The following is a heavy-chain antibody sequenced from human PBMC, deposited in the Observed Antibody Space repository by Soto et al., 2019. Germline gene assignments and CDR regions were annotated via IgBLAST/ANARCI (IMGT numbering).Heavy chain of an antibody. J-gene: IGHJ4*02. D-gene: IGHD4-17*01. V-gene: IGHV3-30-3*01. CDR3: ARFEGYYYGGARPSFDY. CDR2: ISYDGSNK. CDR1: GFTFSSYA. Sequence: QVQLVESGGGVVQPGRSLRLSCAASGFTFSSYAMHWVRQAPGKGLEGVAVISYDGSNKYYADSVKGRFTISRDNSKNTLYLQMNSLSAEDTDVYYCARFEGYYYGGARPSFDYWGQGTLVTVSS.